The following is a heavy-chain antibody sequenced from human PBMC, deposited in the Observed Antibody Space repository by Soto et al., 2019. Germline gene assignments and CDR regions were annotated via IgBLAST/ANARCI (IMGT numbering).Heavy chain of an antibody. D-gene: IGHD4-17*01. CDR1: GGSFSGYY. J-gene: IGHJ5*02. CDR2: INHSGST. CDR3: ARKGGLRRGWFDP. V-gene: IGHV4-34*01. Sequence: SETLSLTCAVYGGSFSGYYWSWIRQPPGKGLEWIGEINHSGSTNYNPSLKSRVTISVDTSKNQFSLKLSSVTAADTAVYYCARKGGLRRGWFDPWGQGTLVTVSS.